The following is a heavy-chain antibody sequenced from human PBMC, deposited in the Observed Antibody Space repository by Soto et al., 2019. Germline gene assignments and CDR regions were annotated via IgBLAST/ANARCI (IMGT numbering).Heavy chain of an antibody. D-gene: IGHD2-21*02. CDR3: ARDLGDGFDY. J-gene: IGHJ4*02. CDR1: EFTFSSYW. Sequence: PGGSLRLSCAASEFTFSSYWMKWVRQAPGKGLEWVANIKQDGSERYYVDSVKGRFTISRDNAKNSLYLQMNSLRAEDTAVYYCARDLGDGFDYWGQGTLVTVSS. CDR2: IKQDGSER. V-gene: IGHV3-7*01.